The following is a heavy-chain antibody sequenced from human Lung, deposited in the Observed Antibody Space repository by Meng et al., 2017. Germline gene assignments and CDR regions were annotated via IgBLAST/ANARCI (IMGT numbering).Heavy chain of an antibody. J-gene: IGHJ4*02. CDR3: ARGPTTMAHDFDY. CDR1: GGSFSDYY. CDR2: INHSGSS. V-gene: IGHV4-34*01. Sequence: QVPRQQWGAGLLKSSENLSLRCVVSGGSFSDYYWSWIRHPPGKGLAWIGEINHSGSSNYNPSLESRATISVDTSQNNLSLKLSSVTAADSAVYYCARGPTTMAHDFDYWGQGTLVTVSS. D-gene: IGHD4-11*01.